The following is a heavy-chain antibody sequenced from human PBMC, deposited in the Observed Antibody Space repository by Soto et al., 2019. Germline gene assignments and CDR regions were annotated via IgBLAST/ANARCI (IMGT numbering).Heavy chain of an antibody. J-gene: IGHJ4*02. V-gene: IGHV1-69*12. CDR1: GGTFSTYA. CDR3: ASGIQLWLRRINNGYSG. CDR2: IIPMFGTA. Sequence: QVQLVQSGAEVKKPESSVKVSCKAPGGTFSTYAISWVRQAPGQGLEWMGGIIPMFGTANYAQRFQDRVTITADEAKNTAYMEQSSLRSEDTAVYFCASGIQLWLRRINNGYSGWGQGTLVTVSS. D-gene: IGHD5-18*01.